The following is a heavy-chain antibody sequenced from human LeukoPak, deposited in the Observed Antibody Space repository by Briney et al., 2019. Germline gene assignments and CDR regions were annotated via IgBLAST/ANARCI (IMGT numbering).Heavy chain of an antibody. CDR1: GSGFTFNNYW. Sequence: GGSLRLSCAASGSGFTFNNYWMHWVRQAPGKGLVWVSRINADGSTTSYADSVRGRFTISRDNAKNTLYLQMNSLRAEDTAVYYCARVAVKGARRGGAFDIWGQGTMVTVSS. V-gene: IGHV3-74*01. CDR2: INADGSTT. CDR3: ARVAVKGARRGGAFDI. D-gene: IGHD2-21*01. J-gene: IGHJ3*02.